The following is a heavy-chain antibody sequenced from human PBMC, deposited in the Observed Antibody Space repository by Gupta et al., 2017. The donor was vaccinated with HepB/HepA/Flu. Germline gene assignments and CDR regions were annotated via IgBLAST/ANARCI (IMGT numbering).Heavy chain of an antibody. CDR1: GFTVSRDY. V-gene: IGHV3-53*01. D-gene: IGHD3-16*01. Sequence: EVQLVESGGGLIQPGGSLRLSCAASGFTVSRDYMTWVRQAPGKGLEWVSIIFTRGALYYADSVRGRFSISRESSQNTLYLKMNSLRAEDTAVDCCVGGGDLHFWGQGTMVTVSS. CDR2: IFTRGAL. J-gene: IGHJ4*02. CDR3: VGGGDLHF.